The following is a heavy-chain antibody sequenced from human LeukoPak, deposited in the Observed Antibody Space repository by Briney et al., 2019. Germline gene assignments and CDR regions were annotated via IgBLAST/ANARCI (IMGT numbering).Heavy chain of an antibody. J-gene: IGHJ4*02. CDR3: ATAFLAAGTVSFDY. CDR2: FDPEDGET. Sequence: GASVKVSCKVSGYTLTELSMHWVRQAPGKGLEWMGGFDPEDGETIYAQKFQGRVTMTEDTSTDTAYMELSSLRSEDTAVYYCATAFLAAGTVSFDYWGQGTLVTVSS. CDR1: GYTLTELS. V-gene: IGHV1-24*01. D-gene: IGHD6-13*01.